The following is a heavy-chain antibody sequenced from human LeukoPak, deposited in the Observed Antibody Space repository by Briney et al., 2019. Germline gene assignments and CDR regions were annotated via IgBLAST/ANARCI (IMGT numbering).Heavy chain of an antibody. CDR3: ARGRVLRFLEWLDGMDV. CDR1: GGSISSYY. J-gene: IGHJ6*02. V-gene: IGHV4-59*01. D-gene: IGHD3-3*01. Sequence: SETLSLTCTVSGGSISSYYWSWIRQPPGKGLEWIGYIYYSGSTSYNPSLKSRVTISVDTSKNQFSLKLSSVTAADTAVYYCARGRVLRFLEWLDGMDVWGQGTTVTVSS. CDR2: IYYSGST.